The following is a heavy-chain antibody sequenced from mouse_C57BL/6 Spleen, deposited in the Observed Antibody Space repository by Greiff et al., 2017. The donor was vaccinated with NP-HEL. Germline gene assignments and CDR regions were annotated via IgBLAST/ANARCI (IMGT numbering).Heavy chain of an antibody. CDR1: GFTFSDYG. CDR2: ISSGSSTI. Sequence: EVQVVESGGGLVKPGGSLKLSCAASGFTFSDYGMHWVRQAPEKGLEWVAYISSGSSTIYYADTVKGRFTISRDNAKNTLFLQMTSLRSEDTAMYYCARPHYYGSSPSFAYWGQGTLVTVSA. J-gene: IGHJ3*01. D-gene: IGHD1-1*01. V-gene: IGHV5-17*01. CDR3: ARPHYYGSSPSFAY.